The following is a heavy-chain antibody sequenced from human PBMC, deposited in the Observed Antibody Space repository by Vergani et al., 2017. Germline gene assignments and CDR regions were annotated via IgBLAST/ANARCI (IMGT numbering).Heavy chain of an antibody. CDR2: ISSSGSTI. Sequence: EVQLVESGGGLVQPGGSLRLSCAASGFTFSSYEMNWVRQAPGKGLEWVSYISSSGSTIYYADSVTGRFTISRDNAKNSLYLQMNSLRAEDTAVYYCARAGGGNSCFDYWGQGTLVTVSS. D-gene: IGHD4-23*01. V-gene: IGHV3-48*03. J-gene: IGHJ4*02. CDR3: ARAGGGNSCFDY. CDR1: GFTFSSYE.